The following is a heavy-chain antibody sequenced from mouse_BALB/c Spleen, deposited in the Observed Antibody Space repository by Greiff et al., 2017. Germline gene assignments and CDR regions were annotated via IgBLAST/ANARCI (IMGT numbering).Heavy chain of an antibody. CDR1: GFTFSSYA. D-gene: IGHD1-1*01. Sequence: EVKLVESGGGLVKPGGSLKLSCAASGFTFSSYAMSWVRQTPEKRLEWVASISSGGSTYYPDSVKGRFTISRDNARNILYLQMSSLRSEDTAMYYCARGGLYGSSHVSWFAYWGQGTLVTVSA. CDR3: ARGGLYGSSHVSWFAY. CDR2: ISSGGST. V-gene: IGHV5-6-5*01. J-gene: IGHJ3*01.